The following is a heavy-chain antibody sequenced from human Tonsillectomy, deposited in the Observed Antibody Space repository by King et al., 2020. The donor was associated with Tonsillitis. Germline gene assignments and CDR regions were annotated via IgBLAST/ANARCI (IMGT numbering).Heavy chain of an antibody. V-gene: IGHV5-51*01. CDR3: ARRDMAARMPFGP. CDR1: GYSFDTYW. CDR2: IYPGDSET. D-gene: IGHD5-24*01. J-gene: IGHJ5*02. Sequence: VQLVESGAEVKKPGQSLKISCKGSGYSFDTYWIGWVRQMPGKGLEWMGIIYPGDSETRYNPSFQGKVTISADMSINTAYLQWSSLEASDTAIYYCARRDMAARMPFGPWGQGTLVTVSS.